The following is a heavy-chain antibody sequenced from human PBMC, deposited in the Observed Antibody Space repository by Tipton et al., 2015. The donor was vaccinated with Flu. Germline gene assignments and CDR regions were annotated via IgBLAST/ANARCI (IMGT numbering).Heavy chain of an antibody. J-gene: IGHJ4*02. Sequence: TLSLTCSVSGGSVSSGKYYWDWIRQPAGKGLEWIGRIYSGGSANYYNPSLKSRVTISVDTSKNQFSLKLNSVTTADSAVYYCAREPSEMATIVFDYWGRGILVTVSS. CDR1: GGSVSSGKYY. V-gene: IGHV4-61*02. D-gene: IGHD5-24*01. CDR2: IYSGGSA. CDR3: AREPSEMATIVFDY.